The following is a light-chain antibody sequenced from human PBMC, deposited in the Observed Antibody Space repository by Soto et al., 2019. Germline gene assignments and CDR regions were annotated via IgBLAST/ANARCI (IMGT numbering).Light chain of an antibody. CDR2: LGS. Sequence: DVVMTQSPLTMPVTPEEPASISCGSSQTLLHSDGYNYLDWYVQKPGQSPQLLIYLGSNRASGVPDRFSGSGSGTDFTLKITRVQTEDVGVYYCMQSLQTPPTFGQGTKV. J-gene: IGKJ1*01. CDR3: MQSLQTPPT. V-gene: IGKV2-28*01. CDR1: QTLLHSDGYNY.